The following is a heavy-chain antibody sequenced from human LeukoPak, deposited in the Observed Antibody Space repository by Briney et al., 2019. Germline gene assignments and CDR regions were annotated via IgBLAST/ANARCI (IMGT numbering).Heavy chain of an antibody. CDR2: ISPTGSTT. V-gene: IGHV3-74*01. CDR1: GFSFSGHW. J-gene: IGHJ4*02. Sequence: GGSLRLSCTASGFSFSGHWMHWARQLPGKGLVWVARISPTGSTTSYADSVKGRFTVSRDNAKNTLYLQVNNLRAEDTAVYYCARGPNSNWSGLDFWGQGTLLTVSS. D-gene: IGHD6-6*01. CDR3: ARGPNSNWSGLDF.